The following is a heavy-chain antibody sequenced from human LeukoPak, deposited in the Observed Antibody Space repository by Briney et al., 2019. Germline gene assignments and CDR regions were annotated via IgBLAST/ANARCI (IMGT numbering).Heavy chain of an antibody. V-gene: IGHV4-59*08. CDR2: IYYSGST. CDR1: GGSISSYY. D-gene: IGHD5-18*01. J-gene: IGHJ3*02. Sequence: SETLSLTCTVSGGSISSYYWSWIRQPPGKGLEWIGYIYYSGSTNYNPSLKSRVTISVDTSKNQFSLKLSSVTAADTAVYYCARPRGYSYGYAFDIWGQGTMVTVSS. CDR3: ARPRGYSYGYAFDI.